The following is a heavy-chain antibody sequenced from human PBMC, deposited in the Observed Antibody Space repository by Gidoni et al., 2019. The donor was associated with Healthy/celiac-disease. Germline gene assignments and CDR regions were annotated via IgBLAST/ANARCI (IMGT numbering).Heavy chain of an antibody. CDR2: ISGSGGST. J-gene: IGHJ4*02. CDR3: AKRPYYYGSGSSVGTNYFDY. CDR1: GFTFSSYA. Sequence: EVQLLEHGGGLVQPGGSLRPSCAASGFTFSSYAMSWVRQAPGKGLEWVSVISGSGGSTYYSDSVGGRFTISRDNSKNTLYLQMNSLRAEDTAVYYCAKRPYYYGSGSSVGTNYFDYWGQGTLVTVSS. V-gene: IGHV3-23*01. D-gene: IGHD3-10*01.